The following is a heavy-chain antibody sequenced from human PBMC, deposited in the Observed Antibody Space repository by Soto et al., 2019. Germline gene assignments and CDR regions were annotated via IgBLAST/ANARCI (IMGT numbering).Heavy chain of an antibody. Sequence: QVQLVESGGGLVKPGGSLRLSCAASGFTFSDYYMSWIRQAPGKGLEWVSYISSSGSTIYYADSVKGRFTISRDNAKNSLYLQMNSLRAEDTAVYYCARDLDDYVWGSYRYDYAFDIWGQGTMVTVSS. CDR3: ARDLDDYVWGSYRYDYAFDI. V-gene: IGHV3-11*01. CDR2: ISSSGSTI. J-gene: IGHJ3*02. CDR1: GFTFSDYY. D-gene: IGHD3-16*02.